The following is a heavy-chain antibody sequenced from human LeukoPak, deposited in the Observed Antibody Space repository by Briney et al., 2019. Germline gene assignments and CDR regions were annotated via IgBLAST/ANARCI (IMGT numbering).Heavy chain of an antibody. CDR3: CRDGYFDR. J-gene: IGHJ2*01. V-gene: IGHV1-18*01. CDR2: ISAHNGDT. CDR1: AYTFTTHG. Sequence: ASVSLSRTCAAYTFTTHGIAWVRQAPGQGREWMGGISAHNGDTNYTQSLQGRGTITTDTATNTDSTELRSMRSDDTASYSCCRDGYFDRWGRGTLVTVSS.